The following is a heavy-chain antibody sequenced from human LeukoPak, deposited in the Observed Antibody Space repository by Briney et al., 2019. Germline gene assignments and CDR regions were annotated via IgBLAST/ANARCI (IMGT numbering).Heavy chain of an antibody. CDR3: ASTVVGATIGWYYYMDV. V-gene: IGHV1-18*01. Sequence: ASVKLSCKATGYTFTSYGISWVRHAPGQGLEWKGWIRTYNGNTNYAQKLQGRVTMTTDTSTSTAYMERSSLRSEDTAVYYCASTVVGATIGWYYYMDVWGKGTTVTVSS. CDR2: IRTYNGNT. J-gene: IGHJ6*03. CDR1: GYTFTSYG. D-gene: IGHD1-26*01.